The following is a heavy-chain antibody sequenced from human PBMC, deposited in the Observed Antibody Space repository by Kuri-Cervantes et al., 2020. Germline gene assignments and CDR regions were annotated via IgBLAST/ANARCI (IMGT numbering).Heavy chain of an antibody. J-gene: IGHJ4*02. V-gene: IGHV4-31*02. CDR1: GGSISSGGYY. CDR2: IYYSGST. CDR3: ARDRPTIFGVAHFDY. Sequence: LRLSCTVSGGSISSGGYYWSWIRQHPGKGLEWIGYIYYSGSTYYNPSLKSRVTISVDTSKDQFSLKLSSVTAADTAVYYCARDRPTIFGVAHFDYWGQGTLVTVFS. D-gene: IGHD3-3*01.